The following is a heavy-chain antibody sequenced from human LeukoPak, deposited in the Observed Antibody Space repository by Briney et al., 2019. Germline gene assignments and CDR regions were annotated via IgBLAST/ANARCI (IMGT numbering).Heavy chain of an antibody. CDR2: ISSSSSTI. Sequence: GGSLRLSCAASGFTFSSYSMNWVRQAPGKGLEWISYISSSSSTIYYADSVKGRFTISRDNAKNSLYLQMNSLRAEDTALYYCAKDSYRSGYYDAFDIWGQGTMVTVSS. D-gene: IGHD3-22*01. CDR1: GFTFSSYS. J-gene: IGHJ3*02. CDR3: AKDSYRSGYYDAFDI. V-gene: IGHV3-48*04.